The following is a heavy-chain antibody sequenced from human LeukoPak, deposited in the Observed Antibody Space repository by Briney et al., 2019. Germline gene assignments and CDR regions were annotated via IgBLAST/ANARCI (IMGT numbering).Heavy chain of an antibody. CDR1: GGSFSGYY. J-gene: IGHJ5*02. D-gene: IGHD3-10*01. CDR2: INYSGST. Sequence: SETLSLTCTVYGGSFSGYYWSWIRQPPGKGLEWIGEINYSGSTNYNPSLKSRVTISVDTSKNQFSLKLSSVTAADTAVYYCARGSSGMVGGALPKGWLYPWGQGTLVTLSS. V-gene: IGHV4-34*01. CDR3: ARGSSGMVGGALPKGWLYP.